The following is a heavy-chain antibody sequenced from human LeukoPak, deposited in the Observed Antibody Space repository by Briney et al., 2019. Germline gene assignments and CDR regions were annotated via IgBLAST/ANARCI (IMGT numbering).Heavy chain of an antibody. D-gene: IGHD4-17*01. J-gene: IGHJ4*02. CDR2: ISYDGSNK. V-gene: IGHV3-30-3*01. CDR3: ARDKATVIPYYFDY. Sequence: PGGSLRLSCAASGFTFSRHAMHWVRQAPGKGLEWVAVISYDGSNKYYADSVKGRFTISRDNSKNTLYLQMNSLRAEDTAVYYCARDKATVIPYYFDYWGQGTLVTV. CDR1: GFTFSRHA.